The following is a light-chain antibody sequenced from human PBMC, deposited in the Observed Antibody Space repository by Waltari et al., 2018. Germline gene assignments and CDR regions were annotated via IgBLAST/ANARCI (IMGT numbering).Light chain of an antibody. CDR2: HAS. CDR1: QTIGFS. V-gene: IGKV3-15*01. CDR3: QQYNNWPPGT. Sequence: TVVTQSPATLSVSPGERATLSCRTSQTIGFSLAGYQQKPGQAPRLLIYHASTRATGIPDRFSGSGSESDFTLTISSLQSEDVAVYYCQQYNNWPPGTFGQGTKVEI. J-gene: IGKJ1*01.